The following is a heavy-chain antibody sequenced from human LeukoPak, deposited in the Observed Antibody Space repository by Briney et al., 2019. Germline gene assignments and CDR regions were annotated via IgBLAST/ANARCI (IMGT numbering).Heavy chain of an antibody. Sequence: ASVKVSCKASGYTLTSYDINWVRQATGQGLEWMGWMNPNSGRTGYAQNFQGRITITRNTSISTAYLELSSLRSDDTAVYYCTRETSSRYFDYWGQGTLVTVSS. CDR3: TRETSSRYFDY. CDR2: MNPNSGRT. CDR1: GYTLTSYD. J-gene: IGHJ4*02. V-gene: IGHV1-8*01.